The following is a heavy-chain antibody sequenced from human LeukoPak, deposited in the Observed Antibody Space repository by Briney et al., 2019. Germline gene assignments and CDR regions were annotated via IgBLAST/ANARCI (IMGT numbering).Heavy chain of an antibody. CDR1: GYTLTSYG. D-gene: IGHD3-3*01. CDR2: ISAYNGNT. Sequence: ASVKVSCKASGYTLTSYGISWVRQAPGQGLEWMGWISAYNGNTNYAQKLQGRVTMTTDTSTSTAYMELRSPRSDDTAVYYCARVYYDFWSGYEYDAFDIWGQGTMVTVSS. CDR3: ARVYYDFWSGYEYDAFDI. V-gene: IGHV1-18*01. J-gene: IGHJ3*02.